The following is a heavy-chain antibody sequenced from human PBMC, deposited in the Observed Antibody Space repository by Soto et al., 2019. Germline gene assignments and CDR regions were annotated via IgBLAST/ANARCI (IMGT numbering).Heavy chain of an antibody. CDR1: GYSFSGYG. CDR3: ASDPRGGNSGGRFAP. Sequence: QVQLVQSGAEVKKPGASVKVSCQASGYSFSGYGITWVRQAPGQGLEWMGWISTYNGNTKYLQKIQGRVTMTTDTSTSTGYMELRSMRSDDTAIYYCASDPRGGNSGGRFAPWGQGTLVTVSS. J-gene: IGHJ5*02. V-gene: IGHV1-18*01. D-gene: IGHD2-21*02. CDR2: ISTYNGNT.